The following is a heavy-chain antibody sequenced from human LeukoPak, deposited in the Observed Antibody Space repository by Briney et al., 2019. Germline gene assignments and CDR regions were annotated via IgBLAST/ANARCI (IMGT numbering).Heavy chain of an antibody. D-gene: IGHD3-16*01. CDR2: IYYSGST. Sequence: PSETLSLTCTVSGDSIRGYYWSWIRQPPGKGLEWIAYIYYSGSTNYNPSLKSRVNISVDTSKNQFSLKLSSVTAADTAVYYCARDPLSRNAFDIWGQGTMVTVSS. CDR3: ARDPLSRNAFDI. V-gene: IGHV4-59*01. CDR1: GDSIRGYY. J-gene: IGHJ3*02.